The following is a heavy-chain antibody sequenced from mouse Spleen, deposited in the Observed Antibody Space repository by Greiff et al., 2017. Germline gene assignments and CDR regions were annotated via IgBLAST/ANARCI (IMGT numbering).Heavy chain of an antibody. Sequence: EVKLVESGGGLVKPGGSLKLSCAASGFTFSDYGMHWVRQAPEKGLEWVAYISSGSSTIYYADTVKGRFTISRDNAKNTLFLQMTSLRSEDTAMYYCARKYRYDRYFDVWGAGTTVTVSS. J-gene: IGHJ1*01. V-gene: IGHV5-17*01. D-gene: IGHD2-14*01. CDR1: GFTFSDYG. CDR2: ISSGSSTI. CDR3: ARKYRYDRYFDV.